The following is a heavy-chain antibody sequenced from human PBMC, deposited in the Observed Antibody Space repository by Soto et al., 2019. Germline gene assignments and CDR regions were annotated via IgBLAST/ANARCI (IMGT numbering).Heavy chain of an antibody. J-gene: IGHJ5*02. D-gene: IGHD1-1*01. Sequence: GGSLRLSCAASGFSFNTFAMRWIRQAPCKGLEWVSHNSSSGGTRDYADSVRGRFTISLDNSNTVLFLQMNRLRADDTATYYCARDSPSPWTEKWVEPWGKGTLVTVTS. CDR2: NSSSGGTR. CDR1: GFSFNTFA. V-gene: IGHV3-23*01. CDR3: ARDSPSPWTEKWVEP.